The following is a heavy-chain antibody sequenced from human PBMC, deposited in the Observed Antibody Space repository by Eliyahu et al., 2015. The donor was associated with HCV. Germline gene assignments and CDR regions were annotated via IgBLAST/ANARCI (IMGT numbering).Heavy chain of an antibody. CDR3: ARDKSWVVGVNWFDP. Sequence: EVQLVESGGGLVQPGGSLXLSCAASGFXFXSYSMNWVRQAPGKGLEWVSYISSSSSTIYYADSVKGRFTISRDNAKNSLYLQMNSLRDEDTAVYYCARDKSWVVGVNWFDPWGQGTLVTVSS. D-gene: IGHD3-16*01. J-gene: IGHJ5*02. CDR2: ISSSSSTI. CDR1: GFXFXSYS. V-gene: IGHV3-48*02.